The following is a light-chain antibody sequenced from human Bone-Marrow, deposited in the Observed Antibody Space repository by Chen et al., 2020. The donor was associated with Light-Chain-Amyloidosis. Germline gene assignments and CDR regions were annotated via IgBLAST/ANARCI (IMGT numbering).Light chain of an antibody. CDR3: QQYYSTTFT. J-gene: IGKJ3*01. CDR1: QSVLYSSNNENY. CDR2: WAS. V-gene: IGKV4-1*01. Sequence: DFVMTQSPDSLAVSLGERATINCKSSQSVLYSSNNENYLAWYQQKPGQPPKLLIRWASTRESGVPDRFSGSGSGTDFTLTISSPQAEDVAVYYCQQYYSTTFTFGPGTKVDIK.